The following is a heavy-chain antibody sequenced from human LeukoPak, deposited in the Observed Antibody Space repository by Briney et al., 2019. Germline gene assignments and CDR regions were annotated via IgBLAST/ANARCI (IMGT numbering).Heavy chain of an antibody. D-gene: IGHD3-22*01. CDR1: GGSFSGYY. CDR3: ARHAGGYYDSSNWFDP. J-gene: IGHJ5*02. Sequence: SETLSLTCAVYGGSFSGYYWSWIRQPPGKGLEWIGEINHSGSTNYNPSPKSRVTISVDTSKNQFSLKLSSVTAADTAVYYCARHAGGYYDSSNWFDPWGQGTLVTVSS. V-gene: IGHV4-34*01. CDR2: INHSGST.